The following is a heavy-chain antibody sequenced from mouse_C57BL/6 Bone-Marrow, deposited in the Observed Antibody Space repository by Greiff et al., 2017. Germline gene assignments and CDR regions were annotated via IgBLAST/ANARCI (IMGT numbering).Heavy chain of an antibody. CDR1: GFNIKTTY. Sequence: VQLQQSVAELVRPGASVKLSCTASGFNIKTTYMHWVKQRPEQGLEWIGRIDPANGNTKYAPKFQGKATITADTSSNTAYLQLSSLTSEDTAIYYCALTGYFDYWGQGTTLTVSS. J-gene: IGHJ2*01. CDR2: IDPANGNT. CDR3: ALTGYFDY. D-gene: IGHD4-1*01. V-gene: IGHV14-3*01.